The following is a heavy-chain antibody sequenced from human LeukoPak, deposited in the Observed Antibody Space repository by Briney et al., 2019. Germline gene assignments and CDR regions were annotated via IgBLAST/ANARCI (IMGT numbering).Heavy chain of an antibody. CDR1: GFALSSHW. Sequence: GGSLRLSCAASGFALSSHWMTWVRQVPGKGLEWVSAISGSGGSTYYADSVKGRFTISRDNSKNTLYLQMNSLRAEDTAVYYCAKVGSSGWYSYYFDYWGQGTLVTVSS. J-gene: IGHJ4*02. CDR3: AKVGSSGWYSYYFDY. V-gene: IGHV3-23*01. CDR2: ISGSGGST. D-gene: IGHD6-19*01.